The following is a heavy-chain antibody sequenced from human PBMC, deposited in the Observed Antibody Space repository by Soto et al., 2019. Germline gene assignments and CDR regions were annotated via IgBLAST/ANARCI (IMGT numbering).Heavy chain of an antibody. Sequence: ASVKVSCTVSGYTLTELSMRWVRQAPGKGLEWMGGFDPEDGETIYAQKFQGRVTMTEDTSTDTAYMELSSLRSEDTAVYYCATDLDSSGYYHYWGQGTLVTVSS. CDR3: ATDLDSSGYYHY. CDR1: GYTLTELS. V-gene: IGHV1-24*01. CDR2: FDPEDGET. D-gene: IGHD3-22*01. J-gene: IGHJ4*02.